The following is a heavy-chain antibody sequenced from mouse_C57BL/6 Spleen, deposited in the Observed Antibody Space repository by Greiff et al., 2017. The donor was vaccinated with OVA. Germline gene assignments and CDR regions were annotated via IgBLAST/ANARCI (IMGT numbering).Heavy chain of an antibody. CDR2: IWSDGST. D-gene: IGHD1-1*01. V-gene: IGHV2-6*03. CDR3: ARSQDGSSPGYWYFDV. Sequence: QVQLKESGPGLVAPSQSLSITCTVSGFSLTSYGVHWVRQPPGKGLEWLVVIWSDGSTTYNSALKSRLSISKDNSKSQVFLKMNSLQTDDTAMYYCARSQDGSSPGYWYFDVWGTGTTVTVSS. J-gene: IGHJ1*03. CDR1: GFSLTSYG.